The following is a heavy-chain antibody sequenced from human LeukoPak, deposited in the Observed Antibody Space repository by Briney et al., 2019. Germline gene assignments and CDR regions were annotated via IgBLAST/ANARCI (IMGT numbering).Heavy chain of an antibody. CDR2: ISSSSSYI. J-gene: IGHJ5*02. V-gene: IGHV3-21*01. Sequence: GGSLRLSCAASGFTFSSYSMNWVRQAPGKGLEWVSSISSSSSYIYYADSVKGRFTISRDNAKNSLYLQMNSLRAEDTAVYYCASFADIVVVPAAANWFDPWGQGTLVTVSS. CDR1: GFTFSSYS. CDR3: ASFADIVVVPAAANWFDP. D-gene: IGHD2-2*01.